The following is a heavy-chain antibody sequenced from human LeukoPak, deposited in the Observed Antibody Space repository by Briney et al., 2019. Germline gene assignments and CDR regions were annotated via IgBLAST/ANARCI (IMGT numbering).Heavy chain of an antibody. Sequence: GGSLRLSFAASGFTFSSYWMHWVRQAPGKGLVWVSRINGDGSSIRYADSVKGRFTISRDNAKNTLYLQMNSLRAEDTAVYYCAREEVAGTIDYWGQGTLVTVSS. D-gene: IGHD6-19*01. CDR1: GFTFSSYW. CDR3: AREEVAGTIDY. J-gene: IGHJ4*02. CDR2: INGDGSSI. V-gene: IGHV3-74*01.